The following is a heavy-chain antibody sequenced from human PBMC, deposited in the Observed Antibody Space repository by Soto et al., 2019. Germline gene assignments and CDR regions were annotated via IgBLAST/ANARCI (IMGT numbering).Heavy chain of an antibody. J-gene: IGHJ6*03. Sequence: ASETLSLTCTVSGGSISNYYWRWIRQPPGKGLEWIGYIYYSGSTNYNPSLKSRVTISVDTSKNQFSLKLSSVTAADTAVYYCAGAGITMAHMDVWGKGTTVTVSS. CDR1: GGSISNYY. CDR3: AGAGITMAHMDV. CDR2: IYYSGST. V-gene: IGHV4-59*01. D-gene: IGHD3-10*01.